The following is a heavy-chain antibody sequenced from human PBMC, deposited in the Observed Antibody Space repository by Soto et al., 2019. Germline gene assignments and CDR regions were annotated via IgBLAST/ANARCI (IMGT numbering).Heavy chain of an antibody. Sequence: GASVKVSCKVSGYTLTELSMHWVRQAPGKGLEWMGGFDPEDGETIYAQKFQGRVTMTEDTSTDTAYMELSSLRSEDTAVYYCATGGATTRWSTGFDYWGQGTLVTVSS. D-gene: IGHD1-26*01. V-gene: IGHV1-24*01. CDR3: ATGGATTRWSTGFDY. CDR1: GYTLTELS. J-gene: IGHJ4*02. CDR2: FDPEDGET.